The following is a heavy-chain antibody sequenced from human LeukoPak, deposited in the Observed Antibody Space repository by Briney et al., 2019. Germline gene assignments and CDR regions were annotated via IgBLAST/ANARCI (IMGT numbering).Heavy chain of an antibody. CDR3: ARVPHGETIFGVVLYWFDP. Sequence: PSETLPLTCTVSSYSISSGYYWGWIRQPPGKGLEWIGSIYHSGTTYYNPSLKSRLTISVDTSKNQFSLKLSSVTTADTAVYYCARVPHGETIFGVVLYWFDPWGQGTLVTVFS. J-gene: IGHJ5*02. D-gene: IGHD3-3*01. CDR2: IYHSGTT. CDR1: SYSISSGYY. V-gene: IGHV4-38-2*02.